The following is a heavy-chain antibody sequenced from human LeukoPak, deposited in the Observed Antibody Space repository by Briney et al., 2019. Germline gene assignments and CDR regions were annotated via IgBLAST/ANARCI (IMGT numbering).Heavy chain of an antibody. D-gene: IGHD5-12*01. J-gene: IGHJ4*02. V-gene: IGHV3-7*03. CDR3: ARDHSLRGDFDY. Sequence: GGSLRLSCVASGFPFSSYWMTWVRQAPGKGLEWVANIKQDGSKKSYVDSVKGRFTISRDNAKNSLYLQMNSLRAEDTAVYFCARDHSLRGDFDYWGQGTLVTVSS. CDR1: GFPFSSYW. CDR2: IKQDGSKK.